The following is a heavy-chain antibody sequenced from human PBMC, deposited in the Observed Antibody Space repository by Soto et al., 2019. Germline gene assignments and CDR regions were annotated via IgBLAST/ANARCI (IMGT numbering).Heavy chain of an antibody. J-gene: IGHJ5*02. D-gene: IGHD3-22*01. CDR2: IKQDGSEK. CDR3: ARVDDSSGYYYQNWFDP. V-gene: IGHV3-7*01. Sequence: PGGTLGLCCAASESTCSSYWMRWVRQAPGKGLEWVANIKQDGSEKDYVDSVKGRFTISRDNAKNSLYLQMNSLRAEDTAVYYCARVDDSSGYYYQNWFDPWGQGT. CDR1: ESTCSSYW.